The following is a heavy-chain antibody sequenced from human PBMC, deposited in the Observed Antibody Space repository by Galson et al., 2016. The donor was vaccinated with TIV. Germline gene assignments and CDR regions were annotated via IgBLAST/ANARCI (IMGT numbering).Heavy chain of an antibody. J-gene: IGHJ3*01. Sequence: SLRLSCAASGFTFNNYAMHWVRQAPGKGLEWVSGISGSGGITYITESVKGRFAISRDNSRDTLYLQLNSLRAEDTAVYYCAKRKNYGGDAFDLWGQGTLVTVPS. CDR2: ISGSGGIT. CDR3: AKRKNYGGDAFDL. V-gene: IGHV3-23*01. CDR1: GFTFNNYA. D-gene: IGHD4-23*01.